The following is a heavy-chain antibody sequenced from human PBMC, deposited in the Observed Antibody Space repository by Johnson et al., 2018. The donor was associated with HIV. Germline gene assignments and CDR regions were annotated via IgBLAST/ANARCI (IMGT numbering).Heavy chain of an antibody. V-gene: IGHV3-30*04. Sequence: QVQLVESGGGVVQPGRSLRLSCAASGFTFSSHAMHWVRQAPGKGLEWVAVISYDGNNKYYADSGKGRLTISRENSKNTLYLQMNSLRAEDTAVYYCARAFLHSSGWGPALPDAFDIWGQGTMVTVSS. CDR3: ARAFLHSSGWGPALPDAFDI. CDR1: GFTFSSHA. D-gene: IGHD6-19*01. J-gene: IGHJ3*02. CDR2: ISYDGNNK.